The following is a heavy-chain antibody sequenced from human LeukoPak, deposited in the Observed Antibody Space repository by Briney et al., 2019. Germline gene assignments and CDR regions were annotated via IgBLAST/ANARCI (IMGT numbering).Heavy chain of an antibody. D-gene: IGHD6-13*01. CDR3: VRGVSSWYIFDS. CDR1: GFTFTTYW. J-gene: IGHJ4*02. V-gene: IGHV3-74*01. CDR2: INTDGSGT. Sequence: PGGSLRLSCAASGFTFTTYWMHWVRQAPGKGLVWVSHINTDGSGTSYADSVNGRFTISRDNAKDTLYLRMNSLRAEDTAVYYCVRGVSSWYIFDSWGQGTLVTVSS.